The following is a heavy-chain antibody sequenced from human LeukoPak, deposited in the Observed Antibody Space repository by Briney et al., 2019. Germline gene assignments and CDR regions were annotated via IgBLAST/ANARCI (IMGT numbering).Heavy chain of an antibody. J-gene: IGHJ4*02. CDR1: GGSISSVGYC. CDR2: MYYSGST. V-gene: IGHV4-31*03. CDR3: ARGGCSGGSCYLFDY. D-gene: IGHD2-15*01. Sequence: SQTLSLTCTVSGGSISSVGYCWSWIRQHPGKGLESIGYMYYSGSTYSNPSLKSRLTISVDTSKNQFSLKLSSVTAADTAVYYCARGGCSGGSCYLFDYWGQGTLVTVSS.